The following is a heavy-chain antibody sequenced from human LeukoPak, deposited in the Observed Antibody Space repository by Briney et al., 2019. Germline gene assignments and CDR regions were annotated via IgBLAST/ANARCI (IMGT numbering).Heavy chain of an antibody. Sequence: GESLKISCRGSGYSFTSYWIGWVRQMPGKGLEWMGIIYPGDSDTRYSPSFQGQVTISADKSISTAYLQWSSLKASDTAMYYCARVPVAVAVASYVWFDPWGQGTLVTVSS. V-gene: IGHV5-51*01. D-gene: IGHD6-19*01. CDR3: ARVPVAVAVASYVWFDP. J-gene: IGHJ5*02. CDR1: GYSFTSYW. CDR2: IYPGDSDT.